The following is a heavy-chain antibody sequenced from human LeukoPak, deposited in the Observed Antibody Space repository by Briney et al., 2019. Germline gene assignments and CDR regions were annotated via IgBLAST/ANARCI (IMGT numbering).Heavy chain of an antibody. D-gene: IGHD3-10*01. CDR1: GLTLSLYA. J-gene: IGHJ4*02. CDR3: ARDLVLLWFGDAGDY. CDR2: IRYDGSNK. Sequence: GGSLSLSCTASGLTLSLYAVNWVRQAPGKGLEWVAFIRYDGSNKYYADSVKGRFTISRDNAKNSLYLQMNSLRAEDTAVYYCARDLVLLWFGDAGDYWGQGTLVTVSS. V-gene: IGHV3-30*02.